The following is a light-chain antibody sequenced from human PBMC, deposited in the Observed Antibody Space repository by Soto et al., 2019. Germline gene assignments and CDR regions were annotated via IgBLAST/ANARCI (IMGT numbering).Light chain of an antibody. V-gene: IGLV2-14*01. CDR1: SGDVGGYNY. Sequence: QSALTQPASVSESPGQSITISCTGTSGDVGGYNYVSWFQQHPGKAPKLIIYDVINRPSGVSNRFSGSKSGNTASLTISGXXXXXXXXXYCSSYTNNNTWVFGGGTKLTVL. CDR2: DVI. J-gene: IGLJ3*02. CDR3: SSYTNNNTWV.